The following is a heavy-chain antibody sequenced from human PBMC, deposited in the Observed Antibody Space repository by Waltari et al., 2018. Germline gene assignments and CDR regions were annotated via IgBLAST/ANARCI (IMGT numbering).Heavy chain of an antibody. CDR3: ATVHDSSGYYGSDAFDI. CDR2: FDPEDGET. V-gene: IGHV1-24*01. Sequence: QVQLVQSGAEVKKPGASVKVSCKVSGYTLTELSMHWVRQAPGKGLEWMVGFDPEDGETSYAQKFQGRVTMTEDTSTDTAYMELSSLRSEDTAVYYCATVHDSSGYYGSDAFDIWGQGTMVTVSS. CDR1: GYTLTELS. J-gene: IGHJ3*02. D-gene: IGHD3-22*01.